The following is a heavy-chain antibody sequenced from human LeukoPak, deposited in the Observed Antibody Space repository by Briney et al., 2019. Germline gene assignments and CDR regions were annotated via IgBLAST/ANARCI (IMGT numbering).Heavy chain of an antibody. J-gene: IGHJ4*02. V-gene: IGHV1-46*01. D-gene: IGHD3-10*01. CDR1: GYTFTSYY. CDR3: ARASMVRGYVFVDY. Sequence: ASVKVSCKASGYTFTSYYMYWVRQAPGQGLEWMGIINPDGGSTSYAQKFQGRVTMTRDMSTSTVYVELNSLRSEDTAVYYCARASMVRGYVFVDYWGQGTLVTVSS. CDR2: INPDGGST.